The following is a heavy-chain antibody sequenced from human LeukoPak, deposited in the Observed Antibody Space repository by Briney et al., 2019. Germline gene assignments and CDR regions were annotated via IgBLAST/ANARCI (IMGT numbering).Heavy chain of an antibody. CDR2: IYLSGST. D-gene: IGHD1-26*01. Sequence: SGTLSLTCAVSGGSISSSNWWSWVRQPPGKGLEWIGEIYLSGSTNYNPSLKSRVTISVDKSKNQFSLKLSSVTAADTAVCYYARDDGTETGSYYFDYWGQGTLVTVSS. CDR1: GGSISSSNW. V-gene: IGHV4-4*02. J-gene: IGHJ4*02. CDR3: ARDDGTETGSYYFDY.